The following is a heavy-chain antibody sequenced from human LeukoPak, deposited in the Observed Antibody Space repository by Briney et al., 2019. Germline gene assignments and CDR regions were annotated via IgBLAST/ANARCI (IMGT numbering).Heavy chain of an antibody. V-gene: IGHV3-7*04. J-gene: IGHJ6*03. CDR3: ARLGHLYYYYMDV. Sequence: ANIKQDGSENYYVDSVKGRFTISRDNAKNSLYLQMNSLRAEDTAVYYCARLGHLYYYYMDVWGKGTTVTVSS. CDR2: IKQDGSEN.